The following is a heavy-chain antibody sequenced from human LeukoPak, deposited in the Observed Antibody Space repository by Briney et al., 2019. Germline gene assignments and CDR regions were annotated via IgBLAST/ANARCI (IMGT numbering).Heavy chain of an antibody. V-gene: IGHV3-23*01. Sequence: GGSLRLSCAASGFTFSSYAMSWVRQAPGKGLEWASAISGSGGSTYYADSVKGRFTISRDNSKNTLYLQMNSLRAEDTAVYYCAKGSLRYFDWLFGFWGQGTLVTVSS. J-gene: IGHJ4*02. CDR3: AKGSLRYFDWLFGF. CDR2: ISGSGGST. D-gene: IGHD3-9*01. CDR1: GFTFSSYA.